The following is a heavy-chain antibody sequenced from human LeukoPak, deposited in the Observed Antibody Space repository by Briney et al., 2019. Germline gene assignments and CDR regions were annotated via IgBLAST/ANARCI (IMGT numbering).Heavy chain of an antibody. CDR1: GYTFTSYA. D-gene: IGHD3/OR15-3a*01. CDR2: INAGNGNT. J-gene: IGHJ4*02. V-gene: IGHV1-3*03. CDR3: ARAASDFSGDFDY. Sequence: ASVRVSCKASGYTFTSYAMHWVRQAPGQRLEWMGWINAGNGNTKYSQEFQGRVTITRDTSASTAYMELSSLRSEDMAVYYWARAASDFSGDFDYWGQGTLVTVSS.